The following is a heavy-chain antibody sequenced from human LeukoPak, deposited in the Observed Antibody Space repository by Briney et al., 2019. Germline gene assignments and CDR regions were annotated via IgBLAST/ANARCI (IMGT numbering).Heavy chain of an antibody. Sequence: GGSLRLSCAASGFTFSSYSMNWVRQAPWKGLEWVSSISSSSYIYYADSVKGRFTISRDNAKNSLYLQMNSLRAEDTAVYYCGRGGSYRAFHIWGQGTIVTVSS. CDR3: GRGGSYRAFHI. D-gene: IGHD1-14*01. V-gene: IGHV3-21*01. CDR2: ISSSSYI. J-gene: IGHJ3*02. CDR1: GFTFSSYS.